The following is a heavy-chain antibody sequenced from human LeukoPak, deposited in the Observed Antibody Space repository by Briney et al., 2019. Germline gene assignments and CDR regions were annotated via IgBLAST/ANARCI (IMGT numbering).Heavy chain of an antibody. CDR1: GGTFSSYA. CDR2: IIPILGIA. Sequence: SVKVSCKASGGTFSSYAISWVRQAPGQGLEWMGRIIPILGIANYAQKFQGRVTITADKSTSTAYMELSSLRSEDTAVYYCARDSGSIGSYFGYWGQGTLVTVSS. V-gene: IGHV1-69*04. CDR3: ARDSGSIGSYFGY. D-gene: IGHD1-26*01. J-gene: IGHJ4*02.